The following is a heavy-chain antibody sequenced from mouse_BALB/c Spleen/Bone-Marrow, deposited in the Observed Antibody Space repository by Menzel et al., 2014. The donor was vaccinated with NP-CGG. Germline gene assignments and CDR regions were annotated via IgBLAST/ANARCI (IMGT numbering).Heavy chain of an antibody. CDR1: GFTFSSYG. Sequence: EVKLMESGGGLVQPGGSLKLSCAASGFTFSSYGMSRVRQTPDKRLELVATINSNGGSTYYPDSVKGRFTISRDNAKNTLYLQMSSLKSEDTAMYYCARDYYGSSDYWGQGTTLTVSS. D-gene: IGHD1-1*01. V-gene: IGHV5-6-3*01. CDR2: INSNGGST. CDR3: ARDYYGSSDY. J-gene: IGHJ2*01.